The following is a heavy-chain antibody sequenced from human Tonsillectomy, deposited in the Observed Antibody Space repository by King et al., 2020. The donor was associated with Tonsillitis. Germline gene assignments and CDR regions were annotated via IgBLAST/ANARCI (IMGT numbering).Heavy chain of an antibody. CDR3: AKYLRSDWIYDY. D-gene: IGHD5-12*01. CDR1: GFTFSFYA. V-gene: IGHV3-23*04. J-gene: IGHJ4*02. Sequence: VQLVESGVGLVQPGGSLRLSCAASGFTFSFYALSWVRQAPGKGLEWVSAISGSGSSTYYSDSVKGRFTISRDNSKNTLYVQMNSLRAEDTAVYYCAKYLRSDWIYDYWGQGTLVTVSS. CDR2: ISGSGSST.